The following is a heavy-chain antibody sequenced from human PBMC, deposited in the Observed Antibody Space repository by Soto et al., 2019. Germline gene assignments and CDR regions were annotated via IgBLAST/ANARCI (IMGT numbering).Heavy chain of an antibody. CDR1: GFTFTTYA. CDR2: ISNDGRGK. J-gene: IGHJ4*02. V-gene: IGHV3-30*04. D-gene: IGHD2-15*01. Sequence: QVQLVESGGGVVQPGRSLRISCAASGFTFTTYAIHWVRQAPGKGLEWVAVISNDGRGKYYADSVKGRFTISRDNSKNTLYLQMNSLRSDDTAVYYCARDQCFGGGRSCYYFDFWGQGTLVTVSS. CDR3: ARDQCFGGGRSCYYFDF.